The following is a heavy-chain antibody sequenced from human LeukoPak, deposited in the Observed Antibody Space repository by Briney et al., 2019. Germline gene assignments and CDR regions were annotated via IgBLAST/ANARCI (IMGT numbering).Heavy chain of an antibody. CDR3: ARTNAFDI. CDR1: AGSISKYP. V-gene: IGHV4-59*08. CDR2: IFFSGST. J-gene: IGHJ3*02. Sequence: KPSGTPSLTCTVAAGSISKYPLSWVRQPPGKGLEWVGCIFFSGSTYYNPSPKSRVTISVDTSKNQFSLRLSSVTAADTAVYYCARTNAFDIWGQGTMVTVSS.